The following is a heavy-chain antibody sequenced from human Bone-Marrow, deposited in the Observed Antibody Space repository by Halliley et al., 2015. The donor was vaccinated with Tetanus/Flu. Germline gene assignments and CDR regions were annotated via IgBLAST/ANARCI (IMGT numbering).Heavy chain of an antibody. CDR3: ARRLGYCSSTSCNFDY. V-gene: IGHV4-39*01. CDR1: GGSISSSSYY. Sequence: LRLSCITSGGSISSSSYYWGWVRQPPGKGLEWIGSIYYNGNPFYKPSLKSRVTISVDTSKNQFSLKLRYVTAADSGVYYCARRLGYCSSTSCNFDYWGQGTLVTVSS. CDR2: IYYNGNP. D-gene: IGHD2-2*01. J-gene: IGHJ4*02.